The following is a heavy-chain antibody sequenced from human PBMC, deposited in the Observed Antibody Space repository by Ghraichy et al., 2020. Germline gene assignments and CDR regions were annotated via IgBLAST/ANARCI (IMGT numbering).Heavy chain of an antibody. CDR3: ARLSVSPNWFDP. CDR1: GGSVSSTTFY. J-gene: IGHJ5*02. Sequence: SQTLSLTCTVSGGSVSSTTFYWSWIRQPPGKGLEWIGYIYHSGSTFYNPSLQGRVAISIDTSKSQFSLSLSSVTAVDTAVYYCARLSVSPNWFDPWGQGTLVTVSS. V-gene: IGHV4-61*01. CDR2: IYHSGST.